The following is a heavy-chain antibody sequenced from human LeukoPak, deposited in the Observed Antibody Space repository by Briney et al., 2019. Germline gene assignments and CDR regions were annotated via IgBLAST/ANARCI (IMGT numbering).Heavy chain of an antibody. CDR3: ARARYSSSWYVPYYYYYYMDV. CDR1: GFTFSSYE. J-gene: IGHJ6*03. D-gene: IGHD6-13*01. V-gene: IGHV3-30*02. CDR2: IRYDGSNK. Sequence: GGSLRLSCAASGFTFSSYEIHWVRQAPGKGLEWVAFIRYDGSNKYYADSVKGRFTISRDNSKNTLYLQMNSLRAEDTAVYYCARARYSSSWYVPYYYYYYMDVWGKGTTVTISS.